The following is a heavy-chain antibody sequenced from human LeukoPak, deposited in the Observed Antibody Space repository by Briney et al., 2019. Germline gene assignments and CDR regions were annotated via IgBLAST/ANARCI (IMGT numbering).Heavy chain of an antibody. J-gene: IGHJ6*02. CDR3: ARGTTVVEAYGMDV. CDR2: MDPNSGNT. Sequence: ASVKVSCKASGYTFTSYDINWVRQATGQGLEWMGWMDPNSGNTGYAQKFQGRVTMTRNTPISTAYMELSSLRSEDTAVYYCARGTTVVEAYGMDVWGQGTTVTVSS. CDR1: GYTFTSYD. V-gene: IGHV1-8*01. D-gene: IGHD4-23*01.